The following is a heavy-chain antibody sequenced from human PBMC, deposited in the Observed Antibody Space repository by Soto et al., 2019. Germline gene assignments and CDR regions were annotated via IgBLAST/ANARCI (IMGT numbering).Heavy chain of an antibody. Sequence: SVKVSCKASGGTFSSYTISWVRQAPGQGLEWMGRIIPILGIANYAQKFQGRVTITADKSTSTAYMELSSLRSEDTAVYYCAREDAYSSSPFDYWGQGTLVTVSS. D-gene: IGHD6-6*01. CDR1: GGTFSSYT. CDR3: AREDAYSSSPFDY. V-gene: IGHV1-69*04. CDR2: IIPILGIA. J-gene: IGHJ4*02.